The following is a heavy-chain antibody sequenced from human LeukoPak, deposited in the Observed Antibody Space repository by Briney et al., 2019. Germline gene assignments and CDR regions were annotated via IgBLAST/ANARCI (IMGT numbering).Heavy chain of an antibody. CDR2: INAGNGNT. CDR3: ARDGAGFPAITFGGVIVKGYFQH. V-gene: IGHV1-3*01. CDR1: GYTFTSYA. Sequence: ASVKVSCKASGYTFTSYAMHWVRQAPGQRLEWMGWINAGNGNTKYSQKFQGRVTITRDTSASTAYMELSSLRSEDTAVYYCARDGAGFPAITFGGVIVKGYFQHWGQGTLVTVSS. D-gene: IGHD3-16*02. J-gene: IGHJ1*01.